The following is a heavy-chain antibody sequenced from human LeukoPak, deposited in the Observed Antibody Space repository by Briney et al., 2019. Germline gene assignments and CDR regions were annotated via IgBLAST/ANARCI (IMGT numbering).Heavy chain of an antibody. V-gene: IGHV3-23*01. CDR3: AKDWSGEGSIWYLGDY. CDR2: ITVSGGNT. CDR1: GFTFNNYV. J-gene: IGHJ4*02. D-gene: IGHD6-13*01. Sequence: PGGSLRLSCAASGFTFNNYVLSWVRQAPGKGLEWVSTITVSGGNTYYADSVRGRFTISRDNSKNTLYLQMNSLRAEDTAVYYCAKDWSGEGSIWYLGDYWGQGTLVTVSS.